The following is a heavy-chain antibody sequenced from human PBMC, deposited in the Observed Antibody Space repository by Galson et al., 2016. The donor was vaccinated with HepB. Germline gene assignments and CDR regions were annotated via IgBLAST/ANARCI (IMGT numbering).Heavy chain of an antibody. J-gene: IGHJ3*02. D-gene: IGHD2-15*01. Sequence: HRRAVAGFIFSRYWQSWFGHAPGKGLMWVSRINNDGSNTTYEDSVKGRFTISRDNAKNTLYLQMNSLRAEDTAVYYCARPGYCSGSSCYVPFDIWGQGTMATVSS. V-gene: IGHV3-74*03. CDR3: ARPGYCSGSSCYVPFDI. CDR2: INNDGSNT. CDR1: GFIFSRYW.